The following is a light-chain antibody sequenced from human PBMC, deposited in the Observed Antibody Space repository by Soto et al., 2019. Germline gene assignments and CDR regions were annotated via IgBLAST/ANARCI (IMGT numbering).Light chain of an antibody. J-gene: IGLJ3*02. CDR2: LEGSGSY. V-gene: IGLV4-60*02. CDR3: ETWDSNTHV. CDR1: SGHSSYS. Sequence: QAVVTQSSSASASLGSSVKLTCTLSSGHSSYSIAWHQQQPGKAPRYLMKLEGSGSYNKGSGVPDRFSGSSSGADRYLTISNLQFEDEADYYCETWDSNTHVFGGGTQLTVL.